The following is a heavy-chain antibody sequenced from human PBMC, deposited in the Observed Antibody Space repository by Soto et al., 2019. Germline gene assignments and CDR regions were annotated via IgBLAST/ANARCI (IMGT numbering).Heavy chain of an antibody. V-gene: IGHV4-39*01. D-gene: IGHD3-22*01. CDR3: ARLSYDSSGYYVCLWY. CDR2: IYYSGST. CDR1: GVSISSSSYY. J-gene: IGHJ4*02. Sequence: PSETLSLTCTFSGVSISSSSYYCGWVRQPPGKGLEWIGSIYYSGSTYYNASLRSRVAMSVDTSKNQFSLKLSSVTAADTAVYYCARLSYDSSGYYVCLWYCGQGTLVTVSS.